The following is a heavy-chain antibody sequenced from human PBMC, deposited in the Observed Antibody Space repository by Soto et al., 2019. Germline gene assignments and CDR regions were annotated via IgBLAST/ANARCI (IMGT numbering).Heavy chain of an antibody. V-gene: IGHV3-33*01. CDR2: ISYDGSNK. D-gene: IGHD3-10*01. CDR1: GFTFSSYG. J-gene: IGHJ5*02. CDR3: ARGMVRGPTWIAP. Sequence: QVQLVESGGGVVQPGRSLRLSCAASGFTFSSYGMHWVRQAPGKGLEWVAAISYDGSNKYFVDSVKGRFTISRDNSENTLYLQVNSLRAEDTAVYYCARGMVRGPTWIAPWGQGTLVSVSS.